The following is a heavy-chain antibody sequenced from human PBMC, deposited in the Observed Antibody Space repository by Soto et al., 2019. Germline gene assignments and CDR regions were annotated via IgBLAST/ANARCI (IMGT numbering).Heavy chain of an antibody. D-gene: IGHD2-15*01. CDR1: GYTFTTHG. J-gene: IGHJ5*02. CDR3: ARDLGYCRSGTCYREWFDP. CDR2: VSGDNGHT. Sequence: QVQLVQSGAEVKKPGASVKVSCKASGYTFTTHGISRVRQAPGQELEWMGCVSGDNGHTNYAQSLQGRVTMTTDTSKNTGYMDRRSMRSDDTVVYYCARDLGYCRSGTCYREWFDPWGKGTRVTVSS. V-gene: IGHV1-18*01.